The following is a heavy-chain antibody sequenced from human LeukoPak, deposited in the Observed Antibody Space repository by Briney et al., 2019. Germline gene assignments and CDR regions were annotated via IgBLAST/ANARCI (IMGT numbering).Heavy chain of an antibody. Sequence: GESLKISCAASGFTFSTYAITWVRQAPGKGLEWVSGISGSGGTTYYADSVRGRFTISRDNSKNTLYLQMNSLRADDTAVYYCARGGLRLVRGREVDYWGQGTLVTVSS. V-gene: IGHV3-23*01. CDR1: GFTFSTYA. CDR3: ARGGLRLVRGREVDY. D-gene: IGHD6-19*01. J-gene: IGHJ4*02. CDR2: ISGSGGTT.